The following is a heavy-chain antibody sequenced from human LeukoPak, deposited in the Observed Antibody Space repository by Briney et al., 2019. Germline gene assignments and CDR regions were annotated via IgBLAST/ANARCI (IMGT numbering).Heavy chain of an antibody. D-gene: IGHD3-10*01. J-gene: IGHJ6*04. V-gene: IGHV3-33*01. CDR3: TRGVFSGV. Sequence: GGSLRLSCAASGFTFSNYGMHWVRQAPGKGLEWVAIIWYDGSNKYYADSVKGRFTIFRDNSKNTLYLQMNSPRAEDTAVYYCTRGVFSGVWGTGTTVTVSS. CDR1: GFTFSNYG. CDR2: IWYDGSNK.